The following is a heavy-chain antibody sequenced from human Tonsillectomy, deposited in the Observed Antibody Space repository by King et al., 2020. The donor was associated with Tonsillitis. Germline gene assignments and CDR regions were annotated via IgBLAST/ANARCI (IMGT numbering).Heavy chain of an antibody. Sequence: VQLVESGGGLVQPGGSLRLSCAASGFTFSSYEMNWVRQAPGKGLEWVSYISDSGSAIFYADSVKGRLTISRDNAKNSLYLQIHSLRAEDTAVYYCARDIGYWGQGTLVTVSS. V-gene: IGHV3-48*03. CDR3: ARDIGY. D-gene: IGHD1-26*01. CDR2: ISDSGSAI. CDR1: GFTFSSYE. J-gene: IGHJ4*02.